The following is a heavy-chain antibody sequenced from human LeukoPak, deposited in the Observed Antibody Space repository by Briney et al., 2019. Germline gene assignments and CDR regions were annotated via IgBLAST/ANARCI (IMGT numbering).Heavy chain of an antibody. Sequence: PGGSLRLSCAASGFTVSRNHMSWVRQAPGKGLEWLANIKQDGSEKYYVDFVKGRFTNPRDNAKNSLYLQMNSLRVEDTAVYYCARNPNYPGAGAYFDYWGQGTLVTVSS. D-gene: IGHD5-24*01. J-gene: IGHJ4*02. CDR3: ARNPNYPGAGAYFDY. V-gene: IGHV3-7*01. CDR2: IKQDGSEK. CDR1: GFTVSRNH.